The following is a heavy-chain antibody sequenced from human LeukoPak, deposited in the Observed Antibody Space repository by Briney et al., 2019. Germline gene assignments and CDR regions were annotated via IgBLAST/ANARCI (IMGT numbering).Heavy chain of an antibody. CDR3: AREPSYCSSTSCLNWLDP. CDR2: SNHSGST. D-gene: IGHD2-2*01. Sequence: SETLSLTCAVYGGSFSGYYWSWIRQPPGKGLEWIGESNHSGSTNYNPSLKSRVTISVDTSKNQFSLKLSSVTAADTAVYYCAREPSYCSSTSCLNWLDPWGQGTLVTVSS. V-gene: IGHV4-34*01. CDR1: GGSFSGYY. J-gene: IGHJ5*02.